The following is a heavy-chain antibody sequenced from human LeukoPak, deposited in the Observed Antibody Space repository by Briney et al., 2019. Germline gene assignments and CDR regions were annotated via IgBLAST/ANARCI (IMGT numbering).Heavy chain of an antibody. D-gene: IGHD6-13*01. CDR2: IYYSGST. J-gene: IGHJ4*02. V-gene: IGHV4-59*12. CDR1: GGSISSYY. Sequence: RSSETLSLTCTVSGGSISSYYWSWIRQPPGKGLEWIGDIYYSGSTNYNPSLKSRVTISVDTSKNQYSLKLSSVTAADTAVYYCARSSSSWYGKNFDYWGQGTLVTVSS. CDR3: ARSSSSWYGKNFDY.